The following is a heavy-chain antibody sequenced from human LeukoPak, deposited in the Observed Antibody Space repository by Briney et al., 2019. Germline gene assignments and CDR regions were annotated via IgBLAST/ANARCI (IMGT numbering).Heavy chain of an antibody. J-gene: IGHJ4*02. CDR3: ARKSASGNYPLDY. D-gene: IGHD3-10*01. CDR2: MSADSATT. Sequence: GGSLRLSCAASGFTFSDYSMNWVRQAPGKGLEWVSVMSADSATTFYADSVKGRFTISRDDAKNTVFLQMSSLRAEDTALYYCARKSASGNYPLDYWGQGTLVTVSS. V-gene: IGHV3-23*01. CDR1: GFTFSDYS.